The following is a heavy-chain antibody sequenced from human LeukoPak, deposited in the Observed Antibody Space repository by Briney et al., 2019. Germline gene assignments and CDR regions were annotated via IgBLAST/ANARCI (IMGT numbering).Heavy chain of an antibody. D-gene: IGHD4-17*01. CDR3: ARESFPYGDYGCHFDY. V-gene: IGHV1-2*02. J-gene: IGHJ4*02. CDR2: INPNSGGT. CDR1: GYTFTGYY. Sequence: ASVKVSCKASGYTFTGYYMHLVRQAPGQGLEWMGWINPNSGGTNYAQKFQGRVTMTRDTSISTAYMELSRLRSDDTAVYYCARESFPYGDYGCHFDYWGQGTLVTVSS.